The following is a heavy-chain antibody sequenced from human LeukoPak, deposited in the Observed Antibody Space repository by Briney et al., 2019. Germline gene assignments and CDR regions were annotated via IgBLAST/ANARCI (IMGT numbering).Heavy chain of an antibody. CDR1: GGSISSYY. CDR3: ASPNSSGWYRAFDY. Sequence: SETLSLTCTVPGGSISSYYWSWIRQPPGKGLEWIGYIYYSGSTNYNPSLKSRVTISVDTSKNQFSLKLSSVTAADTAVYYCASPNSSGWYRAFDYWGQGTLVTVSS. CDR2: IYYSGST. D-gene: IGHD6-19*01. V-gene: IGHV4-59*01. J-gene: IGHJ4*02.